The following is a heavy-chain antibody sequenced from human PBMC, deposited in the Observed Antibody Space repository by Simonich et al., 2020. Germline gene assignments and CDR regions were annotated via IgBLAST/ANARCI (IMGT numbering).Heavy chain of an antibody. CDR3: ARASRGTWWYYYFDY. CDR2: ISAYQGNT. Sequence: QVQLVQSGAEVKKPGASVKVSCKASGYTFTSYGISWVRQAPGQGLEWMGWISAYQGNTNDAQKLQGRVTMTTDTSTSTAYMELRSLRSDDTAVYYCARASRGTWWYYYFDYWGQGTLVTVSS. D-gene: IGHD2-15*01. J-gene: IGHJ4*02. CDR1: GYTFTSYG. V-gene: IGHV1-18*01.